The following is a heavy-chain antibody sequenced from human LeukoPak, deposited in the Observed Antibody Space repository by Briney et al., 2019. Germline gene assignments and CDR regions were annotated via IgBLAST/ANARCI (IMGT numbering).Heavy chain of an antibody. D-gene: IGHD3-10*01. CDR1: GGSISSYY. CDR3: AGSGNYYYGMDV. V-gene: IGHV4-59*01. CDR2: IYYSGST. J-gene: IGHJ6*02. Sequence: SETLSLTYTVSGGSISSYYWSWIRQPPGEGLEWIGYIYYSGSTNYNPSLKSRVTISVDTSKNQFSLKLSSVTAADTAVYYCAGSGNYYYGMDVWGQGTTVTVSS.